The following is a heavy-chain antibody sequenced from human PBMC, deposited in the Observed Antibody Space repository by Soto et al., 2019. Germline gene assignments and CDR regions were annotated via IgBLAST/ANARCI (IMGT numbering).Heavy chain of an antibody. CDR3: ARDPARRRAFDI. CDR1: GGSISGYY. J-gene: IGHJ3*02. Sequence: SETLSLTCSVSGGSISGYYWSWIRQPAGKELEWIGRVYTSGNANYDPSLKSRVTMSVDKSKNQFSLKLSSVTAADTAVYYCARDPARRRAFDIWGQGTMVTVSS. CDR2: VYTSGNA. V-gene: IGHV4-4*07.